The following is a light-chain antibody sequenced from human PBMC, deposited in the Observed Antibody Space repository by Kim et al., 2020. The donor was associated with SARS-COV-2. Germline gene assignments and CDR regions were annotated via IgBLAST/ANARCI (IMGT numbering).Light chain of an antibody. V-gene: IGLV2-14*03. Sequence: QSALTQPASVSGSPGQSITISCTGTSSDIGGYNYVSWYQQHPGKAPKLMIYDVNNRPSGVSNRFSGSKSGNTASLTISGLQAEDEADYYCSLYEPSNTLEAFGGGTQLTVL. CDR2: DVN. CDR3: SLYEPSNTLEA. J-gene: IGLJ2*01. CDR1: SSDIGGYNY.